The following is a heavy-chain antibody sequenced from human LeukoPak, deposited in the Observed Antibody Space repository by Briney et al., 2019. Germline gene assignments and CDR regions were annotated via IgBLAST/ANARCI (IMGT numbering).Heavy chain of an antibody. J-gene: IGHJ5*02. D-gene: IGHD3-10*01. V-gene: IGHV1-3*01. Sequence: ASVKLSCKASGHTFTSYAMHWVSQAPGQRLEWMGWINADNGNTKYSQKFQGRVTITRATSASTAYMELSSLRSEDTAVYYCASDWLMVRGVILMDNGFDPWGQGTLVTVSS. CDR3: ASDWLMVRGVILMDNGFDP. CDR2: INADNGNT. CDR1: GHTFTSYA.